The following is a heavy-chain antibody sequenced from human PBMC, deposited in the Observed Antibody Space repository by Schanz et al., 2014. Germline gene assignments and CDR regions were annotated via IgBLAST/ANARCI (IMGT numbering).Heavy chain of an antibody. V-gene: IGHV3-30*18. CDR3: TKFETRTGTNY. Sequence: QVQLVESGGGVVQPGRSLRLSCAASGFTFSPYAIHWVRQPPGKGLEWVAVISYHGSERYYADSVKGRFTISRDNSKNTLYLQMNSLRAEDTAVYYCTKFETRTGTNYWGQGTLVTVSS. J-gene: IGHJ4*02. CDR1: GFTFSPYA. CDR2: ISYHGSER. D-gene: IGHD1-1*01.